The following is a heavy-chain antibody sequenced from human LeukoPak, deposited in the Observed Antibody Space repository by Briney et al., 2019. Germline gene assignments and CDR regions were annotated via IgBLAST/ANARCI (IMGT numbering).Heavy chain of an antibody. CDR3: ARHARSYYYDTSGHVDY. CDR1: GGSISSYY. Sequence: SETLSLTCTVSGGSISSYYWSWIRQPPGKGLEWIGYIYYSGSTNYNPSLKSRVTISVDTSKNQFSLKLSSVTAADTAVYYCARHARSYYYDTSGHVDYWGQGTLVTVSS. D-gene: IGHD3-22*01. V-gene: IGHV4-59*08. J-gene: IGHJ4*02. CDR2: IYYSGST.